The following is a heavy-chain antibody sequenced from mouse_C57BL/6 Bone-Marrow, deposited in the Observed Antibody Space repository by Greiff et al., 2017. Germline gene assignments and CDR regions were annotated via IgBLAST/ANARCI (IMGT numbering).Heavy chain of an antibody. CDR2: IHPNSGST. D-gene: IGHD2-3*01. CDR3: ARGRDGWGFAY. V-gene: IGHV1-64*01. Sequence: QVQLQQPGAELVKPGASVKLSCKASGYTFTSYWMHWVKQSPGQGLEWIGMIHPNSGSTNYNEKFKSKATLTVDKSSSTAYLQLSSLTSEDSAVYYCARGRDGWGFAYWGQGTLVTVSA. CDR1: GYTFTSYW. J-gene: IGHJ3*01.